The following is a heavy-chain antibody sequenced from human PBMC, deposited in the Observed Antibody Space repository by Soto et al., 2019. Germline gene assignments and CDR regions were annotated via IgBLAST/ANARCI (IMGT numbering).Heavy chain of an antibody. Sequence: ETLSLTCSVSGGSVRSGNHFWNWIRQPPGRGLEWLGYMYYTGVTNYNPSLKSRVSMSVDTSKDQFSLNLTSLTAADTAVYYCARGGEPLGYYGLDVWGQGTTVTVSS. V-gene: IGHV4-61*01. J-gene: IGHJ6*02. CDR3: ARGGEPLGYYGLDV. CDR2: MYYTGVT. CDR1: GGSVRSGNHF.